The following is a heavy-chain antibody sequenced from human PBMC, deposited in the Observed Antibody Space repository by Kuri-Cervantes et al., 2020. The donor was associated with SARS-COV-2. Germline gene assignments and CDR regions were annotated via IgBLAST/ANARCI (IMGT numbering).Heavy chain of an antibody. CDR2: ISGSGGST. J-gene: IGHJ4*02. CDR3: ATSTDFGAFIIPGDY. D-gene: IGHD3-3*01. Sequence: ETLSLTCAASGFTFSSYAMSWVRQAPGKGLEWVSAISGSGGSTNYADSVQGRFTISRDNSRSALYLRMNSLRADDTATYFCATSTDFGAFIIPGDYWGQGTQVTGSS. CDR1: GFTFSSYA. V-gene: IGHV3-23*01.